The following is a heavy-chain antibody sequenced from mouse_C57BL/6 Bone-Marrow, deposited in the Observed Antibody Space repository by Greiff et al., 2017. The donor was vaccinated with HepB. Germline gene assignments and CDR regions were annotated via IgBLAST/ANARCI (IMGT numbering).Heavy chain of an antibody. CDR2: IDPSDSYT. J-gene: IGHJ2*01. Sequence: QVQLQQSGAELAKPGASVKLSCKASGYTFTSYWMHWVKQRPGQGLEWIGEIDPSDSYTNYNQKFKGKATLTVDTSSSTAYMQLSSLTSEDSAVYYCARGGYYFDYWGQGTTLTVSS. CDR1: GYTFTSYW. CDR3: ARGGYYFDY. V-gene: IGHV1-50*01.